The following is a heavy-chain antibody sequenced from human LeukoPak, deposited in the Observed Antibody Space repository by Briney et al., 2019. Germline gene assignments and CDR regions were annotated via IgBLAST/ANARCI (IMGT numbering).Heavy chain of an antibody. J-gene: IGHJ6*03. CDR1: GASISRGSYY. Sequence: SETLSLTCNISGASISRGSYYWRWVRQAPGKGLDWIGSMYYNGRIYYNPSLTSRVGISGHASRNQFSLRLTSVTAADTAVYYCVRWNYDFYHMDVWGKGTTVTVSS. CDR2: MYYNGRI. D-gene: IGHD3-3*01. V-gene: IGHV4-39*07. CDR3: VRWNYDFYHMDV.